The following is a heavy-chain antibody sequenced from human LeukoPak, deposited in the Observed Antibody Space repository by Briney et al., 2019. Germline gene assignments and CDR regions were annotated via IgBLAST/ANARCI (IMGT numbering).Heavy chain of an antibody. V-gene: IGHV1-69*13. CDR2: IIPIFGTA. D-gene: IGHD3-3*01. CDR1: GGTFSSYA. Sequence: SVKVSCKASGGTFSSYAISWVRQAPGQGLEWMGGIIPIFGTANYAQKFQGRVTITADESTSTAYMELSSLRSEDTAVYYCARAARSGYYYYYYYMDVWAKGPRSPSP. CDR3: ARAARSGYYYYYYYMDV. J-gene: IGHJ6*03.